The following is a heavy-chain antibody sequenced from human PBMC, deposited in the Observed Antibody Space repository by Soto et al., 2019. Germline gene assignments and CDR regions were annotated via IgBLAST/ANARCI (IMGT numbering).Heavy chain of an antibody. CDR3: ARRSWELLPWFDP. J-gene: IGHJ5*02. CDR1: GGSISSYY. D-gene: IGHD1-26*01. V-gene: IGHV4-59*08. CDR2: IHYSGST. Sequence: SETLSLTCTVSGGSISSYYWSWTRQPPGKGLEWIGYIHYSGSTNYNPSLKSRVTISVDTSKNQFSLKLSSVTAADTAVYYCARRSWELLPWFDPWGQGTLVTVSS.